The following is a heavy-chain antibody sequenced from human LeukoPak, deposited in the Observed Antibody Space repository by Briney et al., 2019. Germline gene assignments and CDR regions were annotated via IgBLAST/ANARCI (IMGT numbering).Heavy chain of an antibody. J-gene: IGHJ4*02. CDR2: ISSSGSTI. V-gene: IGHV3-48*03. CDR1: GFTFNNYE. CDR3: ARDRSNYFDY. Sequence: GGSLRLSCVASGFTFNNYEMTWVRQAPGKGVWWLSYISSSGSTIFYADSVKGRFTISRDNAKNSLYLQMNTLRADDTAIYYCARDRSNYFDYWGQGTLVTVSS.